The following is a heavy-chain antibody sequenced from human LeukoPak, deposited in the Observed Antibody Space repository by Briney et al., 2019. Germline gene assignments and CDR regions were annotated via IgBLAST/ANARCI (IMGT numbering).Heavy chain of an antibody. Sequence: SETLSLTCTVSGGSISSYYWSWIRQLPGKGLEWIGYIFNTGSTHYNPSLRSRVTISVDTSKNQFSLKLSAAATADTAVYYCARDFGYDYVWGSYRYFDSWGQGTLVTVSS. CDR1: GGSISSYY. J-gene: IGHJ4*02. CDR3: ARDFGYDYVWGSYRYFDS. V-gene: IGHV4-59*01. D-gene: IGHD3-16*02. CDR2: IFNTGST.